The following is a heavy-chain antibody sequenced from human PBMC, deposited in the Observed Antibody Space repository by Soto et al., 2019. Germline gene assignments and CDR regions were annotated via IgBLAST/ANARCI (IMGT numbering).Heavy chain of an antibody. D-gene: IGHD5-12*01. V-gene: IGHV3-53*01. CDR2: IYTGGSA. Sequence: GGSLRLSCAASGFTVSSNYMNWVRQAPGKGLEWVSVIYTGGSAFYADAVKGRFTISRDAFKKTLYLQMNSLRAEDTAVYYCARGVGYNNDYGMDVWGQGTTVTVSS. CDR3: ARGVGYNNDYGMDV. J-gene: IGHJ6*02. CDR1: GFTVSSNY.